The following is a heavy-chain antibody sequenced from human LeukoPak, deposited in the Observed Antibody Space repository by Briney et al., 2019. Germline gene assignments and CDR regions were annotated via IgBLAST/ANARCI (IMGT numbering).Heavy chain of an antibody. J-gene: IGHJ4*02. CDR1: GGSFSGYY. Sequence: PSETLSLTCAVYGGSFSGYYWSWIRQPPGKGLEWIGEINHSGSTNYNPSLKSRVTISVDTSKNQFSLKLSSVTAADTAVYYCARRTGYSRGWPGEWGQGPPLTVS. CDR3: ARRTGYSRGWPGE. V-gene: IGHV4-34*01. CDR2: INHSGST. D-gene: IGHD6-19*01.